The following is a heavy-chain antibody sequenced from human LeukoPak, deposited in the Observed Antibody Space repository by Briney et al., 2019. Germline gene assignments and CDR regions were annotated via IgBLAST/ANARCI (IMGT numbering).Heavy chain of an antibody. CDR2: ISDSGTST. D-gene: IGHD2/OR15-2a*01. Sequence: GGSLRLSCAASGFTFNSCAMSWVRQAPGKGLEWVSTISDSGTSTFYADSVRGRFTISRDNSKNTLYVQMNSLRAEDTAVYYCAKRDYYSFDYWGQGTLVTVSS. V-gene: IGHV3-23*01. CDR1: GFTFNSCA. CDR3: AKRDYYSFDY. J-gene: IGHJ4*02.